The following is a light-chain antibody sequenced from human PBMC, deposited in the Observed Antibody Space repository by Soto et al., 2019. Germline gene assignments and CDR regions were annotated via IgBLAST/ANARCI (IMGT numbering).Light chain of an antibody. Sequence: EIVLTQAPGTLSLSPGERATLSCRASQSVSSSYLAWYQHKPGQAPSLLIYGASSRATGIPDRFSGSGSGPDFTLAISRLEPEDFAVYYCQRYDTSPTTFGPRTNVDSK. CDR2: GAS. CDR1: QSVSSSY. V-gene: IGKV3-20*01. J-gene: IGKJ3*01. CDR3: QRYDTSPTT.